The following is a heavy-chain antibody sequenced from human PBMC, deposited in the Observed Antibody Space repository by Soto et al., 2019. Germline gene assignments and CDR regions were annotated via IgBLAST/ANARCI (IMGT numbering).Heavy chain of an antibody. CDR2: INPNSGGT. J-gene: IGHJ5*02. CDR1: GYTFTGYY. CDR3: ARAVEVCSSTTCYIRLDP. D-gene: IGHD2-2*02. V-gene: IGHV1-2*04. Sequence: ASVKVSCKASGYTFTGYYMHWVRQAPGQGLEWMGWINPNSGGTNYAQKFQGWVTMTRDTSISTAYMELSRLRSDDTAVYYCARAVEVCSSTTCYIRLDPWGQGTLATVSS.